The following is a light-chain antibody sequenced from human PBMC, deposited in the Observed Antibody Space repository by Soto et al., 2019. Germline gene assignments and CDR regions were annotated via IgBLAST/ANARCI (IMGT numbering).Light chain of an antibody. CDR3: QQYNSYPWT. J-gene: IGKJ1*01. CDR1: QSISSW. CDR2: DAS. Sequence: DIQMTQSPSTLSASVGDRVTITCRASQSISSWLAWYQQKPGKAPNLLIYDASSLESGVPSRFSGSGSGTEFTLTISSLQPDDFATYYCQQYNSYPWTFGQEGKVDI. V-gene: IGKV1-5*01.